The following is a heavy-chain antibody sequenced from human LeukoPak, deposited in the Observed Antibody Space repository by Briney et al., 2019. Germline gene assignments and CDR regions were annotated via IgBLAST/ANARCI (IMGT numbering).Heavy chain of an antibody. V-gene: IGHV1-69*13. Sequence: SVKVSCKASGYTFTSYGISWVRQAPGQGLEWMGGIIPIFGTANYAQKFQGRVTITADESTSTAYMELSSLRSEDTAVYYCARRGVYDYQVAFDIWGQGTMVTVSS. CDR1: GYTFTSYG. J-gene: IGHJ3*02. CDR3: ARRGVYDYQVAFDI. CDR2: IIPIFGTA. D-gene: IGHD3-16*01.